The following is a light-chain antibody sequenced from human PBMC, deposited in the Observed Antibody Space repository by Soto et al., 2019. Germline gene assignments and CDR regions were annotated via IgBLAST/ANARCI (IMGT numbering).Light chain of an antibody. J-gene: IGKJ1*01. CDR1: QGISSY. V-gene: IGKV1-8*01. Sequence: AIRMSQSPSSFSAAPGDRVTITCRASQGISSYLAWYQQKPGKAPKLLIYDASNLESGVPSRFSGSGSGTEFTLTISSLQPDDFATYYCQQYRTFGQGTKVDIK. CDR2: DAS. CDR3: QQYRT.